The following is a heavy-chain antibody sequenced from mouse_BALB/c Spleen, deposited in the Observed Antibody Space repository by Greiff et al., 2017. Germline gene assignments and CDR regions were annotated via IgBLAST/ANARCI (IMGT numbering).Heavy chain of an antibody. J-gene: IGHJ2*01. V-gene: IGHV1S22*01. CDR2: IYPGSGST. Sequence: LQQPGSELVRPGASVKLSCKASGYTFTSYWMHWVKQRPGQGLEWIGNIYPGSGSTNYDEKFKSKATLTVDTSSSTAYMQLSSLTSEDSAVYYCTRDSSGYVYYFDYWGQGTTLTVSS. CDR3: TRDSSGYVYYFDY. D-gene: IGHD3-2*01. CDR1: GYTFTSYW.